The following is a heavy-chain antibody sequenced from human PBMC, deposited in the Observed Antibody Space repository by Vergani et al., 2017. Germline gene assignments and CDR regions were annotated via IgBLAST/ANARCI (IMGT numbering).Heavy chain of an antibody. Sequence: QVQLAESGGGVVQPGRSLRLSCAGSGFTLSSHAMHWVRQAPGKGLEWVAFIWYDGSKEYYADSVKGRFTISRDNSKNTLYLQMNNLRTEDTAVYFCANSVIAGNVGVAYFGMDVWGRGTTVTVSS. J-gene: IGHJ6*02. V-gene: IGHV3-30*02. CDR1: GFTLSSHA. CDR2: IWYDGSKE. CDR3: ANSVIAGNVGVAYFGMDV. D-gene: IGHD2/OR15-2a*01.